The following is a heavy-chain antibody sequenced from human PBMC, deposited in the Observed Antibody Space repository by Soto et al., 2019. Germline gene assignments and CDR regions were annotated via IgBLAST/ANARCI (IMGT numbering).Heavy chain of an antibody. CDR1: GFTFDDYA. CDR3: AKGYCSGGSGYYDAFDI. CDR2: MSWNSGSI. V-gene: IGHV3-9*01. Sequence: EVQLVESGGGLVQPGRSLRLSCAASGFTFDDYAMHWVRQAPGKGLEWVSGMSWNSGSIGYADSVKGRFTISRDNAKNSLYLQMNSLRAEDTALYYCAKGYCSGGSGYYDAFDIWGQGTMVTVSS. J-gene: IGHJ3*02. D-gene: IGHD2-15*01.